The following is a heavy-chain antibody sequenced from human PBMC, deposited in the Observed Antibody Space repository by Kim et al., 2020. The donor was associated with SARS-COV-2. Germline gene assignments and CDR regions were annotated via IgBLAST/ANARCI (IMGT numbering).Heavy chain of an antibody. D-gene: IGHD2-2*01. Sequence: GGSLRLSCAASGLTFSDYYMSWIRQAPGKGLEFVSFISSTGMATYYADSVKGRFTISRDNTNNSLYLQMNSLRAEDTAVYYCARESRGVVVTGPAYWGQGTLVTVSS. CDR3: ARESRGVVVTGPAY. J-gene: IGHJ4*02. CDR1: GLTFSDYY. CDR2: ISSTGMAT. V-gene: IGHV3-11*01.